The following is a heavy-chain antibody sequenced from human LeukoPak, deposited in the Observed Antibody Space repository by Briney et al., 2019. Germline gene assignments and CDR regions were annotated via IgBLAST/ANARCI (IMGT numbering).Heavy chain of an antibody. D-gene: IGHD3-22*01. Sequence: ASVPVSRKASGYTFTGYYMHWVRQAPGQGLEWMGWINPNSGGTNYAQKFQGRFTMTRDTSISTAYMELSRLRSDDTAVFYCARGDSSPYYYFDYWGQGTMVTVSS. CDR2: INPNSGGT. V-gene: IGHV1-2*02. J-gene: IGHJ4*02. CDR3: ARGDSSPYYYFDY. CDR1: GYTFTGYY.